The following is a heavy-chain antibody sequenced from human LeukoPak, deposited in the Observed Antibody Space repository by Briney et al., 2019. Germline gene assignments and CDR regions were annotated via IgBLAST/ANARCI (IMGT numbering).Heavy chain of an antibody. CDR2: IWYDGSNK. D-gene: IGHD5-18*01. V-gene: IGHV3-33*06. CDR1: GFTFSSYG. CDR3: AKVTSWIQLWSLDY. Sequence: PGRSLRLSCAAPGFTFSSYGMHWVRQAPGKGLEWVAVIWYDGSNKYYADSVKGRFTISRDNSKNTLYLQMNSLRAEDTAVYYCAKVTSWIQLWSLDYWGQGTLVTVSS. J-gene: IGHJ4*02.